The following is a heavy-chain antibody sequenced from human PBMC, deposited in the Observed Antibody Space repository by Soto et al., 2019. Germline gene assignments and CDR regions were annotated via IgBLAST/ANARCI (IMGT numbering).Heavy chain of an antibody. J-gene: IGHJ4*02. Sequence: QVQLVESGGGVVQPGRSLRLSCAASGFTFSSYGMHWVRQAPGKGLEWVAVISYDGSNKYYADSVKGRFTISRDNSKNTLYLQMNSLRAEDTAVYYWAKDEGGYFDYWGQGTLVTVSS. D-gene: IGHD2-15*01. CDR3: AKDEGGYFDY. V-gene: IGHV3-30*18. CDR1: GFTFSSYG. CDR2: ISYDGSNK.